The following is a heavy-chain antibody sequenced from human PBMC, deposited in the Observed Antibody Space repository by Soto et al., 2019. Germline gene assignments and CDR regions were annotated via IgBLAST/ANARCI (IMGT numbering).Heavy chain of an antibody. V-gene: IGHV3-21*01. Sequence: EVQLVESGGGLVKPGGSLRLSCAASGFTFSSYSMNWVRQAPGKGLEWVSSISSSSSYIYYADSVKGRFTISRDNAKNSLYLQIHSLRAEATAVSYCAGGLAARLDYWGQGTLVTVSS. CDR1: GFTFSSYS. J-gene: IGHJ4*02. CDR2: ISSSSSYI. D-gene: IGHD6-6*01. CDR3: AGGLAARLDY.